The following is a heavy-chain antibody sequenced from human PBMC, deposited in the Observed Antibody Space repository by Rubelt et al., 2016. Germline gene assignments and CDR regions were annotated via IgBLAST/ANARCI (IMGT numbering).Heavy chain of an antibody. D-gene: IGHD3-10*01. J-gene: IGHJ4*02. V-gene: IGHV3-23*01. CDR2: ISGSGDTT. Sequence: GGCLRLSCAASGFTFSSYSMNWVRQAPGKGLEWVSGISGSGDTTYSTDSVKGRFTISRDNSKNTLYLQMNSLRAEDTAVYYCARERFLDYWGQGTLVTVSS. CDR3: ARERFLDY. CDR1: GFTFSSYS.